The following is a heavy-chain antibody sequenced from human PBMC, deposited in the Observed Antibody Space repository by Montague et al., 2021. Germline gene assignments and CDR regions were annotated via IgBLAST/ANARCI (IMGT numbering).Heavy chain of an antibody. CDR2: ST. CDR3: ARGGGYSYGAPDY. D-gene: IGHD5-18*01. Sequence: STNYNPSLKSRVTISVDTSKKQFSLRLNSVTAADTAVYYCARGGGYSYGAPDYWGKGTLVTVSS. V-gene: IGHV4-34*01. J-gene: IGHJ4*02.